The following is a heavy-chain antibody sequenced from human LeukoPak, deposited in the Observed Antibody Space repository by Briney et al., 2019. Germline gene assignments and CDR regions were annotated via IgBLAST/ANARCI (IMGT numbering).Heavy chain of an antibody. V-gene: IGHV1-2*02. CDR2: IIPNSGAT. CDR1: GYTFTGYS. Sequence: ASVKVSCKASGYTFTGYSILWVRQAPGQGLEWMGWIIPNSGATTYAQKFQGRVTMTRDTSISTAFMELSSLRSDDTAVYYCTREDYWGQGTPVTVSS. J-gene: IGHJ4*02. CDR3: TREDY.